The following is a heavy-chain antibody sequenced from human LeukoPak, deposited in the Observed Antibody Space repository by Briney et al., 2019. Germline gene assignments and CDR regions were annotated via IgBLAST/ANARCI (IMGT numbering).Heavy chain of an antibody. V-gene: IGHV4-59*08. CDR3: ARPNYYGSGFNAFDI. Sequence: PSETLSLTCTVSGGSISSYYWSWIRQPPGKGLEWIGYIYYSGSTNYNPSLRSRVTISVDTSKNQFSLKLSSVTAADTAVYYCARPNYYGSGFNAFDIWGQGTMVTVSS. CDR2: IYYSGST. J-gene: IGHJ3*02. D-gene: IGHD3-10*01. CDR1: GGSISSYY.